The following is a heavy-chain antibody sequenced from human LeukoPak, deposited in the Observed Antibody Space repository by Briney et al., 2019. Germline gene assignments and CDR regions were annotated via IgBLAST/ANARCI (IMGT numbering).Heavy chain of an antibody. CDR2: ISHSGST. J-gene: IGHJ1*01. Sequence: SETLSLTCTVSGGSISSGGYYWSWIRQPPGKGLEWIGYISHSGSTNYNPSLKSRVTISVDKSENQFSLKLSSVTAADTAMYYCARGFEGKTPKESYYYDSSGYYRYFQHWGQGTLVTVSS. CDR3: ARGFEGKTPKESYYYDSSGYYRYFQH. CDR1: GGSISSGGYY. V-gene: IGHV4-30-2*01. D-gene: IGHD3-22*01.